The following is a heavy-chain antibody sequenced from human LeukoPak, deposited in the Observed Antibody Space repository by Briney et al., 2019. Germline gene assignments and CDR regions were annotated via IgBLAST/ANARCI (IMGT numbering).Heavy chain of an antibody. CDR2: IGGRDGGT. CDR1: GFTFSNYA. V-gene: IGHV3-23*01. CDR3: AKWGDYDILTGYYVPDY. J-gene: IGHJ4*02. Sequence: GASLRLSCAASGFTFSNYAMSWVRQAPGKGLEWVSAIGGRDGGTYYADSVKGRFTVSRDDPKNTLYLQMNAVRAEDTAVYYCAKWGDYDILTGYYVPDYWGQGTLVTVSS. D-gene: IGHD3-9*01.